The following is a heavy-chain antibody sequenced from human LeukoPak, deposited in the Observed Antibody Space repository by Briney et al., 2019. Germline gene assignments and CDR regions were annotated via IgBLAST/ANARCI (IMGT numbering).Heavy chain of an antibody. Sequence: GGSLRLSCAASGFTLSTYWMSWVRQAPGKGLEWVANIKQDGSEKYYVDSVKGRFTISRDNAKNSLYLQMNSLRVEDTAVYYCAKVAKYYYGSETYYFFDYWGQGTLVTASS. CDR1: GFTLSTYW. CDR3: AKVAKYYYGSETYYFFDY. CDR2: IKQDGSEK. V-gene: IGHV3-7*01. D-gene: IGHD3-10*01. J-gene: IGHJ4*02.